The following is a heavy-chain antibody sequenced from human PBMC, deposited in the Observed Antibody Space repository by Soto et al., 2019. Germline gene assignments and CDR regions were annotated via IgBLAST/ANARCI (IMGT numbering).Heavy chain of an antibody. CDR2: IYYSGST. CDR1: GGSIISGGYY. CDR3: ARDVGVRYCSSTSCYKNWFDP. D-gene: IGHD2-2*02. J-gene: IGHJ5*02. Sequence: SETLSLTCTVSGGSIISGGYYWRWIRQHPGKGLEWIGYIYYSGSTYYNPSLKSRVTISVDTSKNQFSLKLSSVTAADTAVYYCARDVGVRYCSSTSCYKNWFDPWGQGTLVTVSS. V-gene: IGHV4-31*03.